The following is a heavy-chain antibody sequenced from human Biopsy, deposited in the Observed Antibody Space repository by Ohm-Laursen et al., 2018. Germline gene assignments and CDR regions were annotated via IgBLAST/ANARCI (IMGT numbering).Heavy chain of an antibody. Sequence: GTLSLTCTVSGGYISHYYWTWIRQPAGQGLEWIGRIYITGETDYNPSLKSRVTMSVDSSKKQFSLRLKSVTAADTATYYCARAPPLIRGVVESWFDPWGQGILVTVSS. D-gene: IGHD3-10*01. V-gene: IGHV4-4*07. J-gene: IGHJ5*02. CDR2: IYITGET. CDR3: ARAPPLIRGVVESWFDP. CDR1: GGYISHYY.